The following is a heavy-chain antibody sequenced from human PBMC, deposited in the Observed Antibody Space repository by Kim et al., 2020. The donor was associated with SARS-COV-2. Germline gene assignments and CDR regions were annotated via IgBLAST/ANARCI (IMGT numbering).Heavy chain of an antibody. Sequence: GGSLRLSCAASGFTFSSYAMSWVRQAPGKGLEWVSAISGSGGSTYYADSVKGRFTISRDNSKNTLYLQMNSLRAEDTAVYYCANQRWGYCSSTSCFSWGQGTLVTVSS. CDR1: GFTFSSYA. V-gene: IGHV3-23*01. D-gene: IGHD2-2*01. J-gene: IGHJ5*02. CDR3: ANQRWGYCSSTSCFS. CDR2: ISGSGGST.